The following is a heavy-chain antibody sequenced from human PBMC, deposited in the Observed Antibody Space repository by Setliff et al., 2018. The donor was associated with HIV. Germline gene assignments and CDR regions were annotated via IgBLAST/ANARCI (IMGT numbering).Heavy chain of an antibody. V-gene: IGHV4-28*05. D-gene: IGHD4-4*01. Sequence: SETLSLTCAVSGYSISTNEWWGWIRQPPGKGLAWIGYISNSGKIYYDTSLNSRVTLSADTSKNQLSLKLTSVTAEDTGIDYCARTVPHSASQDDFDIWGQGTVVTVSS. J-gene: IGHJ3*02. CDR2: ISNSGKI. CDR1: GYSISTNEW. CDR3: ARTVPHSASQDDFDI.